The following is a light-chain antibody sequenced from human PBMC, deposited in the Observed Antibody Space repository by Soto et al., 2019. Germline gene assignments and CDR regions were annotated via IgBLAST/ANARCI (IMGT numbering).Light chain of an antibody. CDR2: DAS. J-gene: IGKJ4*01. CDR3: HQHRNWPLT. CDR1: QSVDSY. V-gene: IGKV3-11*01. Sequence: EIVLTQSPATLSSSPGERATLSCRASQSVDSYLTWYQQKPGQAPRLLIYDASKRATGIPVRFSGSGSGTDFTLTIISREHEEVAVYYCHQHRNWPLTFGGGTKVEIK.